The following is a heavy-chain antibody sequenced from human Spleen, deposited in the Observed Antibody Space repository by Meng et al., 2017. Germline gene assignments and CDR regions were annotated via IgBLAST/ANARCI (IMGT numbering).Heavy chain of an antibody. CDR1: GFTFSSYE. V-gene: IGHV3-48*03. CDR3: ARDLSGFNAFDI. Sequence: GESLKISCAASGFTFSSYEMNWVRQAPGKGLEWVSYISSSDNTIYYADSVKGRFTISRDNAKNSLDLQMNRLRAEDTAVYYCARDLSGFNAFDIWGQGTMVTVSS. CDR2: ISSSDNTI. D-gene: IGHD3-22*01. J-gene: IGHJ3*02.